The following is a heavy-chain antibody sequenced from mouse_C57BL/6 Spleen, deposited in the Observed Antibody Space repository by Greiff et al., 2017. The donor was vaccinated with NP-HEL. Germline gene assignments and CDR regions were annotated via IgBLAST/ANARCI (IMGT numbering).Heavy chain of an antibody. CDR2: IYPGSGST. Sequence: QVQLQQPGAELVKPGASVKMSCKASGYTFTSYWITWVKQRPGQGLEWIGDIYPGSGSTNYNEKFKSKATLTVDTSSSTAYMQLSSLTSEDSAVYYCASYYDYDDGFAYWGQGTLVTVSA. V-gene: IGHV1-55*01. J-gene: IGHJ3*01. CDR1: GYTFTSYW. CDR3: ASYYDYDDGFAY. D-gene: IGHD2-4*01.